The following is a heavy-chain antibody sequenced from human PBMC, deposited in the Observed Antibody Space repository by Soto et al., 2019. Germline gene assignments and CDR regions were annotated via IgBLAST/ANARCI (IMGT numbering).Heavy chain of an antibody. Sequence: GGSLRLSCAASGFTTSSYAVSWVRQAPGKGLEWVSAISGSGGSTYYADSVKGRFTISRDNSKNTLYLQMNSLRAEDTAVYYCAKDLSPLYYYYGMDVWGQGTTVTVSS. J-gene: IGHJ6*02. CDR2: ISGSGGST. V-gene: IGHV3-23*01. CDR1: GFTTSSYA. CDR3: AKDLSPLYYYYGMDV.